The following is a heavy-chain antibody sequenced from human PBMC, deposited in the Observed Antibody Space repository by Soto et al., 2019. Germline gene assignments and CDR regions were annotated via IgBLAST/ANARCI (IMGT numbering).Heavy chain of an antibody. J-gene: IGHJ4*02. Sequence: PGGSLRLSCAASGFTFSSYGMHWVRQAPGKGLEWVAVISYDGSNNYADSVKGRFTISRDNSKNTLYLQMNSLRAEDTAVYYCAKPFFDVDTAMAIDYWGQGTLVTVSS. CDR2: ISYDGSN. CDR1: GFTFSSYG. D-gene: IGHD5-18*01. CDR3: AKPFFDVDTAMAIDY. V-gene: IGHV3-30*18.